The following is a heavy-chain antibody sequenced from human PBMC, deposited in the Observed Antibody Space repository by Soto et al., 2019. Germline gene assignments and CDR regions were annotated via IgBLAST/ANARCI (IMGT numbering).Heavy chain of an antibody. Sequence: EVQVLESGGGLVQPGGSLRLSCAATGFTFSDFAMSWVRRAPGKGLEWVSRIYGGGNGPHYADSVKGRVTISRDNYKNTLYLQMNSLRAEDTAVYYCAKMEGMDPWAYSFDYWGQGTLVTVSS. CDR1: GFTFSDFA. CDR2: IYGGGNGP. V-gene: IGHV3-23*01. CDR3: AKMEGMDPWAYSFDY. D-gene: IGHD2-2*03. J-gene: IGHJ4*02.